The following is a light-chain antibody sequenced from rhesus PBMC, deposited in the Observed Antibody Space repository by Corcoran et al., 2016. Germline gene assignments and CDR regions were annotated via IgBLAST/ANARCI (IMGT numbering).Light chain of an antibody. V-gene: IGKV1-37*01. J-gene: IGKJ1*01. CDR3: QQYNSAPRT. Sequence: DIQMTQSPSSLSGSVGDTVTVTCRASQGISNYLAWYQQKPGKAPKPLIYYAPNLESGVPSRFSGSGSGTEFTRTISSLQPEDFATYYCQQYNSAPRTFGQGTKVEIK. CDR2: YAP. CDR1: QGISNY.